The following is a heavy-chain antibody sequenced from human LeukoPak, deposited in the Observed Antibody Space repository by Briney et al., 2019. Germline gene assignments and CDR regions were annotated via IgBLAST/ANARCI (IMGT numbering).Heavy chain of an antibody. CDR3: VKGDTAMVRNWFDP. J-gene: IGHJ5*02. CDR1: GFTFSSYA. Sequence: GGSLRLSCSASGFTFSSYAMHWVRQAPGKGLEYVSAISSNGGSTYCADSVKGRFTISRDNSKNTLYLQMSSLRAEDTAVYYCVKGDTAMVRNWFDPWGQGTLVTVSS. V-gene: IGHV3-64D*06. D-gene: IGHD5-18*01. CDR2: ISSNGGST.